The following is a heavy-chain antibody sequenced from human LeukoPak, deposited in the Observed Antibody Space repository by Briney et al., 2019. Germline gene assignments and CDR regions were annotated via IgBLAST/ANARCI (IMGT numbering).Heavy chain of an antibody. CDR3: AGLVGRYSSGLYYYYFDY. Sequence: SETLSLTCTVSGDSINSLDLWSWVRQPPGKGLEWIGEMYLSGTTHSNPSVKSRVTISIDKSKNQFFLNLSSVTAADTAVYYCAGLVGRYSSGLYYYYFDYWGQGTLVTVSS. CDR1: GDSINSLDL. V-gene: IGHV4-4*02. CDR2: MYLSGTT. J-gene: IGHJ4*02. D-gene: IGHD3-22*01.